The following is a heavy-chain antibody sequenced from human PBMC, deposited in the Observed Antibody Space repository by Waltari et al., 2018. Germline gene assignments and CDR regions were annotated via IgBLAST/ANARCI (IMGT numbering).Heavy chain of an antibody. CDR3: ARVIYSSGWNPIDF. V-gene: IGHV1-2*02. Sequence: QVQLVQSGAEVKKPGASVKVSGKASGYTFTAYYMHWVRLAPGQGLEWMGWINPKTGGTRIAQKFQGRVTVTSDASITTGYMELTSLRSDDTALYYCARVIYSSGWNPIDFWGQGTLVTVSS. CDR2: INPKTGGT. CDR1: GYTFTAYY. D-gene: IGHD6-19*01. J-gene: IGHJ4*02.